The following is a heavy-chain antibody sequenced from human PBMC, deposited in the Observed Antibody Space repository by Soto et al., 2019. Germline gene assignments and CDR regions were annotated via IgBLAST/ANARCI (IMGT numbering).Heavy chain of an antibody. D-gene: IGHD3-22*01. CDR3: ARGIQDSGGYVNWFDP. CDR2: IYYSGST. V-gene: IGHV4-31*03. J-gene: IGHJ5*02. Sequence: QVQLQESGPGMVKPSQTLSLTCNVSGGSISSGGYYWSWIRQHPVKGLEWIGYIYYSGSTYYNPSLKSRVVISIDTSENHFSLKLSSVTAADTAFYYSARGIQDSGGYVNWFDPWGQGTLVTVPS. CDR1: GGSISSGGYY.